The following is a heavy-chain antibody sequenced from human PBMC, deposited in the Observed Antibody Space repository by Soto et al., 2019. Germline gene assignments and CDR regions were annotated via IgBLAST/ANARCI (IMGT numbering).Heavy chain of an antibody. CDR1: GGSISSGDYS. CDR2: IYYGGST. J-gene: IGHJ4*02. CDR3: ARVRREYENSGPVDY. Sequence: TLSLTCTVSGGSISSGDYSWNWIRQPPGKGLEWIGYIYYGGSTYYNPSLQSRVTMSVDRSRNQFSLKLNSVTAADTAVYYCARVRREYENSGPVDYWGKEPLVTVPS. V-gene: IGHV4-30-2*01. D-gene: IGHD3-10*01.